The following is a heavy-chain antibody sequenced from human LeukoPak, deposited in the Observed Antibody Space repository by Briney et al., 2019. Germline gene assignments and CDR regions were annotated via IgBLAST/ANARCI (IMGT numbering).Heavy chain of an antibody. J-gene: IGHJ4*02. CDR2: ISSSGSTI. V-gene: IGHV3-48*03. CDR3: ARGVPRGDYILDY. CDR1: GFTFSSYE. Sequence: GGSLRLSCAASGFTFSSYEMNWVRQTPGRGLEWVSYISSSGSTIYYYADSVKGRFTISRDNAKNSLYLQMNSLGAEDTAVYYCARGVPRGDYILDYWGQGTLVTVSS. D-gene: IGHD4-17*01.